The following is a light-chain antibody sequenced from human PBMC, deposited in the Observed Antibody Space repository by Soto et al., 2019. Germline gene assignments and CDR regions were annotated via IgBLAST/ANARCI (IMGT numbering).Light chain of an antibody. V-gene: IGLV2-14*01. Sequence: QSVLTQAASVSGSPGQSMTISCTGTSSDVGGYNYVSWYQQHPGKAPKLMIYEVSNRPSGVSNRFSGSKSGNTASLTISGLQAEDEADYYCSSYSSSSTPPYVFGTGTKVTV. CDR2: EVS. CDR3: SSYSSSSTPPYV. CDR1: SSDVGGYNY. J-gene: IGLJ1*01.